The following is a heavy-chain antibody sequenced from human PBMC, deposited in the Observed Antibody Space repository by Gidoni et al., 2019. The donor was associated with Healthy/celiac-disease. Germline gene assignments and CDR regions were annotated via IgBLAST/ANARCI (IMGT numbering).Heavy chain of an antibody. CDR2: ISSSSSTI. D-gene: IGHD6-6*01. CDR1: GFTFSSSS. J-gene: IGHJ6*02. V-gene: IGHV3-48*02. CDR3: ARDPARIAARPTERHYYYYGMDV. Sequence: EVQLVESGGGLVQPGGSLRLSCAASGFTFSSSSMNWVRQAPGKGLEWVSYISSSSSTIYYADSVKGRFTISRDNAKNSLYLQMNSLRDEDTAVYYCARDPARIAARPTERHYYYYGMDVWGQGTTVTVSS.